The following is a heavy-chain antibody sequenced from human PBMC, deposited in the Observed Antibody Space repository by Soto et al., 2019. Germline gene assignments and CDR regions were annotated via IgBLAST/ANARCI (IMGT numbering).Heavy chain of an antibody. CDR2: VSPPFRTS. CDR3: ARVLYYGSGSYSPYGMDV. Sequence: QVQLVQSGAEVKKPGSSVKVSCKTSGVSFNNNSIGWVRQAPGHGLEWMGGVSPPFRTSNYARKLQGRISITADASTGTVNMELSSLTSEDTAQYYCARVLYYGSGSYSPYGMDVWGQGTTVTVSS. D-gene: IGHD3-10*01. V-gene: IGHV1-69*01. J-gene: IGHJ6*02. CDR1: GVSFNNNS.